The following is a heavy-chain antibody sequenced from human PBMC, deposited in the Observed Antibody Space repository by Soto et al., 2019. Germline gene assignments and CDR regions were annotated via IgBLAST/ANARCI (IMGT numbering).Heavy chain of an antibody. D-gene: IGHD6-19*01. CDR2: ISYDGSNK. J-gene: IGHJ4*02. Sequence: PGGSLRLSCAASGFTFSSYGMHWVRQAPGKGLEWVAVISYDGSNKYYADSVKGRFTISRDNSKNTLYLQMNSLRAEDTAVYYCAKDVAPRIAVAGTGFDYWGQGTLVTVSS. CDR1: GFTFSSYG. V-gene: IGHV3-30*18. CDR3: AKDVAPRIAVAGTGFDY.